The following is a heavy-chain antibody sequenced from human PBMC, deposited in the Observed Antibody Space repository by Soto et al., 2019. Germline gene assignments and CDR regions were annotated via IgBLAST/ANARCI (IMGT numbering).Heavy chain of an antibody. Sequence: ASVKVSCKASGGTFSSYTISWVRQAPGQGLEWMGRIIPILGIANYAQKFQGTVTITADKSTRTAYMEPSSPRSEDTAVYYCAGPLHNWFDPWGQGTLVTVSS. J-gene: IGHJ5*02. V-gene: IGHV1-69*02. CDR1: GGTFSSYT. D-gene: IGHD2-15*01. CDR3: AGPLHNWFDP. CDR2: IIPILGIA.